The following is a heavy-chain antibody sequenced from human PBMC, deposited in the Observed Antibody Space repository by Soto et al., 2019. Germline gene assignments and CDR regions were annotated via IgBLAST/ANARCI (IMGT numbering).Heavy chain of an antibody. J-gene: IGHJ5*02. CDR1: GFTFSSYW. CDR2: ISWNSDNI. D-gene: IGHD3-9*01. CDR3: AKDPYDSSTGYNNWFDP. V-gene: IGHV3-9*01. Sequence: GGSLRLSCAASGFTFSSYWMHWVRQAPGKGLEWVAGISWNSDNIDLGDSVKGRFTISRDNGKNSLYLQMNSLRPEDTAVYYCAKDPYDSSTGYNNWFDPWGQGTLVTVSS.